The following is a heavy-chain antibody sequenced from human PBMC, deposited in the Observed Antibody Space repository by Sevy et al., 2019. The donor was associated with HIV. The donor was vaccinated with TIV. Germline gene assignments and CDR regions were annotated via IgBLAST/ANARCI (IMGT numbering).Heavy chain of an antibody. D-gene: IGHD6-25*01. CDR2: ISSSGSTI. V-gene: IGHV3-11*01. J-gene: IGHJ6*03. CDR3: ARDATIAAAHTSYYYYYYYMDV. CDR1: GFTFSDYY. Sequence: GGSLRLSCAASGFTFSDYYMSWIRQAPGKGLEWVSYISSSGSTIYYAVSVKGRFTISRDNAKNSLYLQMNSLRAEDTGVYYCARDATIAAAHTSYYYYYYYMDVWGKGTTVTVSS.